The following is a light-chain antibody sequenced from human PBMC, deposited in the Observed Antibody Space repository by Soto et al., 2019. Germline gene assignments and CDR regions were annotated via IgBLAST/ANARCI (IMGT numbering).Light chain of an antibody. V-gene: IGKV3-20*01. CDR1: QSLSISY. J-gene: IGKJ5*01. CDR3: QQYDSSLIT. Sequence: IVLTQSPGTLSLSPGERATLSCRARQSLSISYLAWYQQKPGQAPRLLIYGASSRATGIPHRISGSGSGTDFTLTISRLEPEDFAVYYCQQYDSSLITFGQGTRLEIK. CDR2: GAS.